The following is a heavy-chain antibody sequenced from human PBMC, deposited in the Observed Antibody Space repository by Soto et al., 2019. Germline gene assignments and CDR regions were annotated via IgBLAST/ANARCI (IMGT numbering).Heavy chain of an antibody. CDR1: GGSMTSGAYY. D-gene: IGHD3-22*01. CDR2: IHYSGRT. Sequence: TLXITCAVSGGSMTSGAYYWTWIRQHPGKGLEWIAYIHYSGRTYYNPSLKSRVTISVDTSNNQFSLKLSSVTAADTAVYYCARYYFDSRGYYNWFDPWGQGTLVTVSS. V-gene: IGHV4-31*11. CDR3: ARYYFDSRGYYNWFDP. J-gene: IGHJ5*02.